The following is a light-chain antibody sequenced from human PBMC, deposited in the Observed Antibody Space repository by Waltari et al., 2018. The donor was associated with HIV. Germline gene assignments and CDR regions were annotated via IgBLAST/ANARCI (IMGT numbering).Light chain of an antibody. Sequence: SSELTQDPAVSVALGQTVRITCQGDSLRNYYASWYQQKPGQAPVLVIYGKNNRPVGIPDRFSGSSSGNTASLTITGAQAEDEADYYCNSRDSSGNHYVFGTGTKVTVL. CDR2: GKN. CDR1: SLRNYY. J-gene: IGLJ1*01. CDR3: NSRDSSGNHYV. V-gene: IGLV3-19*01.